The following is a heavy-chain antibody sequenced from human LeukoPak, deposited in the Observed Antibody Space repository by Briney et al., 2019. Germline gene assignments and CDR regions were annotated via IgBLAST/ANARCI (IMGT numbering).Heavy chain of an antibody. CDR1: GFTVSSNY. V-gene: IGHV3-53*01. D-gene: IGHD3-22*01. J-gene: IGHJ1*01. Sequence: GGSLRLSCAASGFTVSSNYMSWVRQAPGKGLEWVSVIYSGGSTYYADSVKGRFTISRDNSKNTLYLQMNSLRAEDTAVYYCATQSGYDSSGSLYFQHWGQGTLATVSS. CDR3: ATQSGYDSSGSLYFQH. CDR2: IYSGGST.